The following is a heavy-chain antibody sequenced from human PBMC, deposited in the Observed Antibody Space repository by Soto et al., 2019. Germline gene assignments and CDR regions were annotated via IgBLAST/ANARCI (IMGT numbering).Heavy chain of an antibody. V-gene: IGHV4-30-4*01. J-gene: IGHJ4*02. CDR3: ARASSGVVILFDY. CDR2: IYYSGST. CDR1: GGSISSGDYY. D-gene: IGHD3-3*01. Sequence: KTSETLSLTCTVSGGSISSGDYYWSWIRQPPGKGLEWIGYIYYSGSTYYNPSLKSRVTISVDTSKNQFSLKLSSVTAADTAVYYCARASSGVVILFDYWGQGTLVTVSS.